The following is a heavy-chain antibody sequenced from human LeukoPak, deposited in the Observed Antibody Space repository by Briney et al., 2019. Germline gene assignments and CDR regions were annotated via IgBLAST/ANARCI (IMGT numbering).Heavy chain of an antibody. CDR2: INSDTAVT. V-gene: IGHV1-2*02. Sequence: GASVKVSCKASGYTFTGYYMHWVRQAPGQGLEWMGWINSDTAVTNYAQNFQGRVTLTRDTSISTTYLELSSLRSDDTAVYYCARVSGDYGGQHVDYWGQGTLVTVSS. J-gene: IGHJ4*02. CDR1: GYTFTGYY. CDR3: ARVSGDYGGQHVDY. D-gene: IGHD4-23*01.